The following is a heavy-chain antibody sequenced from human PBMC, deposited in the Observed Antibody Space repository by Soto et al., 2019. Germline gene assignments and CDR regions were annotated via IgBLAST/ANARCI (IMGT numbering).Heavy chain of an antibody. V-gene: IGHV3-30*18. CDR2: ISYDGSNK. CDR3: AKDQGLQWLQNNWFDP. CDR1: GFTFSSYG. D-gene: IGHD5-12*01. J-gene: IGHJ5*02. Sequence: GGSLRLSCAASGFTFSSYGMHWVRQAPGKGLEWVAVISYDGSNKYYADSVKGRFTISRDNSKNTLYLQMNSLRAEDTAVYYCAKDQGLQWLQNNWFDPWGQGTLVTVSS.